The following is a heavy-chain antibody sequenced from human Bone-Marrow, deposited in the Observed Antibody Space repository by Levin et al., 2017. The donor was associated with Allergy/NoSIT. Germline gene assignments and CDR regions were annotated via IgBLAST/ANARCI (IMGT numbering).Heavy chain of an antibody. CDR2: MSSSSIYT. V-gene: IGHV3-11*05. CDR3: ARGDSSRCPDY. J-gene: IGHJ4*02. CDR1: GFTFSDYY. Sequence: SCAASGFTFSDYYMNWIRQAPGKGLEWVSYMSSSSIYTNYADSVKGRFTISRDNAKNLLYLKTKSLRAEDTAVYYCARGDSSRCPDYWGQGTLVTVSS. D-gene: IGHD3-22*01.